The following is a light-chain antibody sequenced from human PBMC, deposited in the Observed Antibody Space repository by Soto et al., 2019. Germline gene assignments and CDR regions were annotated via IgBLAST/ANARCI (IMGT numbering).Light chain of an antibody. CDR1: GSNIGAGYD. Sequence: QSVLTQPPSVSGAPGQRVTISCTGSGSNIGAGYDVHWYQLVSGTAPRLLIYSNINRPSGVPDRFSGSRSGASASLAITGLQAEDEAHYYCQSFDNKPHVLFGGGIKLTVL. CDR3: QSFDNKPHVL. CDR2: SNI. V-gene: IGLV1-40*01. J-gene: IGLJ3*02.